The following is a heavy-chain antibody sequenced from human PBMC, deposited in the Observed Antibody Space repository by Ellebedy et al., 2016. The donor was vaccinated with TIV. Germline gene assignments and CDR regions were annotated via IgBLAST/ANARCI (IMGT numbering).Heavy chain of an antibody. CDR3: AHTNRAIVRVTTLNWFDP. CDR2: IYWDDDK. J-gene: IGHJ5*02. V-gene: IGHV2-5*02. D-gene: IGHD3-22*01. CDR1: GLSLSLPGVG. Sequence: SGPTLVKPTQTLTLTCTFSGLSLSLPGVGVGWIRQPPGKALEWLALIYWDDDKRYRPSLKSRLTITKDTSKNQVVLTMTNMDPVDTATDYCAHTNRAIVRVTTLNWFDPWGQGTLVTVSS.